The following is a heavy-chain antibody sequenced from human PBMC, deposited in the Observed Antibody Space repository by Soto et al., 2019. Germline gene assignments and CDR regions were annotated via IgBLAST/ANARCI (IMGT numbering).Heavy chain of an antibody. J-gene: IGHJ6*02. D-gene: IGHD3-10*01. Sequence: EVQLVESGGDLVQPGGSLRLSSEASGFTFSTYAMSWVRQAPGKGLEWVTGISARGGTTYYVDSVKGRFTISRDNSKNTLYLQMNALRAEDRAVYYCAKDRGFGAGHGMDVWGQGTTVTVSS. V-gene: IGHV3-23*04. CDR3: AKDRGFGAGHGMDV. CDR1: GFTFSTYA. CDR2: ISARGGTT.